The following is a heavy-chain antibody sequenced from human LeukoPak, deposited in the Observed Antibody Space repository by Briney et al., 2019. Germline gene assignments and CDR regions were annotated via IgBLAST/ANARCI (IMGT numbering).Heavy chain of an antibody. CDR2: ISYDGSNK. D-gene: IGHD3-22*01. CDR3: AYYYDSSGYVWWYGTGFDY. V-gene: IGHV3-30*04. J-gene: IGHJ4*02. CDR1: GFTFSTYA. Sequence: PGGSLRLSCAASGFTFSTYAMSWVRQAPGKGLEWVAVISYDGSNKYYADSVKGRFTISRDNSKNTLYLQMNSLRAEDTAVYYCAYYYDSSGYVWWYGTGFDYWGQGTLVTVSS.